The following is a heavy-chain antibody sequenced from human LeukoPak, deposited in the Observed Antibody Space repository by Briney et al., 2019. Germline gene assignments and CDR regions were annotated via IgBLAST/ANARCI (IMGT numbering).Heavy chain of an antibody. D-gene: IGHD6-19*01. CDR3: ARHFTGRSPAGY. Sequence: NPSETLSLTCTVSGGSISNYYWSWIRQPPGKGLEWIGCIPYSGSTNYNSSLKSRVAISVDTSKNQFSLKLSSVTAADTAMYYCARHFTGRSPAGYWGQGTLVTVSS. CDR2: IPYSGST. V-gene: IGHV4-59*08. J-gene: IGHJ4*02. CDR1: GGSISNYY.